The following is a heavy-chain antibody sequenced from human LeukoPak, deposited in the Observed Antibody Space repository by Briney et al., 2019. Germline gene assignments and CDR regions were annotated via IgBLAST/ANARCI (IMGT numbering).Heavy chain of an antibody. CDR1: GFTFSSYA. Sequence: GASLRLSCAASGFTFSSYAMSWVRQAPGKGLEWVSAISGSGGSTYYADSVKGRFTISRDNSKNTLYLQMNSLRAEDTAVYYCAKDHRGSIVGATPYFDYWGQGTLVTVSS. J-gene: IGHJ4*02. CDR2: ISGSGGST. CDR3: AKDHRGSIVGATPYFDY. D-gene: IGHD1-26*01. V-gene: IGHV3-23*01.